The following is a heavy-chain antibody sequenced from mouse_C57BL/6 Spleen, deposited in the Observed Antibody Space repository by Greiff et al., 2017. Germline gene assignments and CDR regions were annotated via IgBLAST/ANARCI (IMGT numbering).Heavy chain of an antibody. J-gene: IGHJ4*01. CDR3: ARAGDGFYAMDY. D-gene: IGHD1-1*01. Sequence: VKLQESGPGLVAPSQSLSITCTVSGFSLTSYGVHWVRQPPGKGLEWLVVIWSDGSTTYNSALKSRLSISKDNSKSQVFLKMNSLQTDDTAMYYCARAGDGFYAMDYWGQGTSVTVSS. CDR1: GFSLTSYG. V-gene: IGHV2-6*03. CDR2: IWSDGST.